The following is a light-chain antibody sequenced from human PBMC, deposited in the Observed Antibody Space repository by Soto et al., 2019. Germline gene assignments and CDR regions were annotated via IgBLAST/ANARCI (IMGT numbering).Light chain of an antibody. CDR1: QSISSW. CDR2: AAS. V-gene: IGKV1-5*01. Sequence: DIQMTQSPSTLSASVGDRVTITCRASQSISSWLAWYQQKPGKAPKCLIYAASSLQSGVPSRFSGSGSGTEFTLRISSLHPEDFSTYFCLQHNSYPLTSGGGTTAGIK. CDR3: LQHNSYPLT. J-gene: IGKJ4*01.